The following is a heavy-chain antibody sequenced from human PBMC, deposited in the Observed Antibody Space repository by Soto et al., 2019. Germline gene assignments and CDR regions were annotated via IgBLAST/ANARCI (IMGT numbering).Heavy chain of an antibody. Sequence: SETLSLTCAVSGGSFTSNNWWTWVRQPPGQGLEWIGEIYRTGSTNYNPSLKSRVTMSLDKSENQFSLKVTSLTAADTAVYYCASRDPGTSVDYWGQGTLVTVSS. J-gene: IGHJ4*02. V-gene: IGHV4-4*02. CDR2: IYRTGST. D-gene: IGHD1-7*01. CDR3: ASRDPGTSVDY. CDR1: GGSFTSNNW.